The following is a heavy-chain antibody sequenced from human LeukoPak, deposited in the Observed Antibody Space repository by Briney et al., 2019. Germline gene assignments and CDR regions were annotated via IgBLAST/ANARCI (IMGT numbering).Heavy chain of an antibody. V-gene: IGHV4-61*02. CDR3: AREAKRSIKSSLFDP. Sequence: SQTLSLTCAVSGGSINSGGYYWSWIRQPAGKGLEWIGRIYTSGSTNYNPSLESRVTISVDTSKNQFSLKLSSVTAADTAVYYCAREAKRSIKSSLFDPWGQGTLVTVSS. CDR2: IYTSGST. J-gene: IGHJ5*02. CDR1: GGSINSGGYY.